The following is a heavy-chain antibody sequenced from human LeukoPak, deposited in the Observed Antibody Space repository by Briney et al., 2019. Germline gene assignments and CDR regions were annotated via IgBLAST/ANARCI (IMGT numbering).Heavy chain of an antibody. Sequence: PGGSLRLSCAASGFTFSSYAMSWVRQAPGKGLEWASAISGSGGSTYYADSVKGRFTISRDNSKNTLYLQMNSLRAEDTAVYYCAKDRHIVATIWENWFDPWGQGTLVTVSS. J-gene: IGHJ5*02. CDR2: ISGSGGST. CDR1: GFTFSSYA. CDR3: AKDRHIVATIWENWFDP. V-gene: IGHV3-23*01. D-gene: IGHD5-12*01.